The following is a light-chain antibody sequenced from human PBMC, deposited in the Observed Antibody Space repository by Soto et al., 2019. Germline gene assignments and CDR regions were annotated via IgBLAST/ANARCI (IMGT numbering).Light chain of an antibody. J-gene: IGLJ2*01. Sequence: QSALTQPASVSGSPGQSITISCTGTSSDVGGYNYVSWYQQHPGKAPKLMIYDVSNRPSGVSNRFSGSKSGNTASLTISGLQADDADDYYCQSYDSSLSGVVFGGGTKLTVL. CDR1: SSDVGGYNY. V-gene: IGLV2-14*01. CDR2: DVS. CDR3: QSYDSSLSGVV.